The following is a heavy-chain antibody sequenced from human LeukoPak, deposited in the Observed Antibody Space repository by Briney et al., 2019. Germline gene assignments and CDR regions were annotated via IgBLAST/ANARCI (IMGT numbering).Heavy chain of an antibody. CDR1: GGSFSGYY. V-gene: IGHV4-34*01. Sequence: SETLSLTCAVYGGSFSGYYWSWIRQPPGKGLEWIGEINHSGSTNYNPSLKSRVTISVDTSKNQFSLKLSSVTAADTAVYYCARAGSDYYDSSGYHRGYFDYWDQGTLVTVSS. J-gene: IGHJ4*02. D-gene: IGHD3-22*01. CDR2: INHSGST. CDR3: ARAGSDYYDSSGYHRGYFDY.